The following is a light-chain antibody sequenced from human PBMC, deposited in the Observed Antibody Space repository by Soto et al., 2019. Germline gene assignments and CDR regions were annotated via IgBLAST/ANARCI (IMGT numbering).Light chain of an antibody. V-gene: IGKV3-20*01. J-gene: IGKJ1*01. Sequence: EIVVTPKKGTLSLSPGERAALSCSASQSVSSSYLAWYQQKPGQAPRLLIYGASSRATGLPDRFSGSGSGTDFTLTISRLEPEDFAVYYCQQYGSSLWTFGQGTIVDVK. CDR2: GAS. CDR1: QSVSSSY. CDR3: QQYGSSLWT.